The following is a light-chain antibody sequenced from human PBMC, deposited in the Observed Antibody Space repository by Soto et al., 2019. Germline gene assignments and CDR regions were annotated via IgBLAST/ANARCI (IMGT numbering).Light chain of an antibody. V-gene: IGKV3-20*01. CDR1: QSVSSNY. CDR3: QQYDKSPFT. J-gene: IGKJ3*01. Sequence: EIVLTQSPGTLSLSPGERATLACRASQSVSSNYLAWYQQKPGLAPRLLIYGAASRATGIPDRFSGSGSGTYFTLIISRLEPEDCAVYFCQQYDKSPFTFGPGAKVYMK. CDR2: GAA.